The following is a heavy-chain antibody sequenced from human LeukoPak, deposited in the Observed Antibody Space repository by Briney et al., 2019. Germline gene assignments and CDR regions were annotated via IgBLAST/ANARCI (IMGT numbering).Heavy chain of an antibody. CDR2: IYSGGST. CDR1: GFTVSSNY. D-gene: IGHD4-17*01. V-gene: IGHV3-66*01. CDR3: ARALPDYGDYAYYSYGMDV. Sequence: GGSLRLSCAASGFTVSSNYMSWVRQAPGKGLEWVSVIYSGGSTYYADSVKGRFTISRDNSKNTLYLQMNSLRAEDTDVYYCARALPDYGDYAYYSYGMDVWGQGTTVTVSS. J-gene: IGHJ6*02.